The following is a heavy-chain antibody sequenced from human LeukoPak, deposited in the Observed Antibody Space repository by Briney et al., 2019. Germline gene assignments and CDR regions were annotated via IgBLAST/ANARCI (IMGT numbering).Heavy chain of an antibody. Sequence: GGSLRLSCAASGFTFSSYWMSWVRQAPGKGLEWVANTKQDGSERHYVDSVKGRFTISRDNAKNSLYLQMNSLRAEDTAVYYCARDKIVGATNFDYWGQGTLVTVSS. CDR2: TKQDGSER. V-gene: IGHV3-7*03. J-gene: IGHJ4*02. CDR3: ARDKIVGATNFDY. CDR1: GFTFSSYW. D-gene: IGHD1-26*01.